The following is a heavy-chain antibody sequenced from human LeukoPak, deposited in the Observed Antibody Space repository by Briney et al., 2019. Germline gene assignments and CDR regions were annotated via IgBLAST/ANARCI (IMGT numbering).Heavy chain of an antibody. V-gene: IGHV4-59*10. CDR1: GGSFSGYY. D-gene: IGHD1-1*01. CDR3: ARALPSTENAFDI. CDR2: IYTSGST. J-gene: IGHJ3*02. Sequence: ASETLSLTCAVYGGSFSGYYWSWIRQPAGKGLEWIGRIYTSGSTNYNPSLKSRVTMSVDTSKNQFSLKLSSVTAADTAVYYCARALPSTENAFDIWGQGTMVTVSS.